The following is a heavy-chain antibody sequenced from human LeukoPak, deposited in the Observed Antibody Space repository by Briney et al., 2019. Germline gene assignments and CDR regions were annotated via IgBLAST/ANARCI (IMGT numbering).Heavy chain of an antibody. Sequence: PRGSLILSCAASVFPFSSYSMNSVRQAPGKGLEWVSSISSSSSYIYYADSVKGRFNISRDNDKNSLYLKMNSLRAEDTAVYYCARGPPETRGYSYGTFDYWGQGTLVTVSS. CDR1: VFPFSSYS. D-gene: IGHD5-18*01. V-gene: IGHV3-21*01. CDR2: ISSSSSYI. J-gene: IGHJ4*02. CDR3: ARGPPETRGYSYGTFDY.